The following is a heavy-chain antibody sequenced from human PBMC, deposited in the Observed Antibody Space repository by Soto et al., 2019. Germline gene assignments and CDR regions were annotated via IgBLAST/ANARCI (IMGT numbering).Heavy chain of an antibody. CDR1: GGSISSYY. CDR3: ARTPYCGGDCLFGWFDP. CDR2: IYYSGST. J-gene: IGHJ5*02. V-gene: IGHV4-59*01. Sequence: QVQLQESGPGLVKPSETLSLTCTVSGGSISSYYWSWIRQPPGKGLEWIGYIYYSGSTNYNPSLKRRVTISVDTSKNQFSLKLSSVTAADTAVYYCARTPYCGGDCLFGWFDPWGQGTLVTVSS. D-gene: IGHD2-21*02.